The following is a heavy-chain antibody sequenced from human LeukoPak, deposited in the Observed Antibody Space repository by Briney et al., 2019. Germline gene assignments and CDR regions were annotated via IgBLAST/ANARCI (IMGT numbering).Heavy chain of an antibody. CDR2: IDPNSGGT. D-gene: IGHD5-24*01. CDR1: GYTFTAFF. J-gene: IGHJ4*02. V-gene: IGHV1-2*02. Sequence: ASVKVSCKASGYTFTAFFMHWVRQAPGQGLEWMGWIDPNSGGTNFAQQFQGRVTMTRDTAISTAYMELSSLRSDDTAVYFCARPLSPYQFYFASWGQGTLLTVSS. CDR3: ARPLSPYQFYFAS.